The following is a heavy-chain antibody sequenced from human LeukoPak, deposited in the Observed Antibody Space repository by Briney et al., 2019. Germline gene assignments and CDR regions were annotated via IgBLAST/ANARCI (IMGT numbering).Heavy chain of an antibody. CDR3: ARAGLTRQQLPHQLDY. V-gene: IGHV4-39*07. Sequence: SETLSLTCTVSGGSISSSSYYWGWIRQPPGKGLEWIGSVYYGGSTYYNPSLKSRVTTSVDTSKNQFSLKLNSVTAADTAVYFCARAGLTRQQLPHQLDYWGQGTLVTVSS. D-gene: IGHD6-13*01. J-gene: IGHJ4*02. CDR1: GGSISSSSYY. CDR2: VYYGGST.